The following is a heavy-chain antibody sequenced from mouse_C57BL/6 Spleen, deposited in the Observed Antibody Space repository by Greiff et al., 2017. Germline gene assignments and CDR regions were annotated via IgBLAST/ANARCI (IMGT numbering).Heavy chain of an antibody. CDR1: GYTFTEYT. V-gene: IGHV1-62-2*01. CDR2: FYPGSGSI. CDR3: ARSDGPAWFAY. Sequence: QVHVKQSGAELVKPGASVKLSCKASGYTFTEYTIHWVKQRSGQGLAWIGWFYPGSGSIKYNEKFKDKATLTADKSSSTVYMELGRLTSEDSAVYFCARSDGPAWFAYWGQGTLVTVSA. J-gene: IGHJ3*01.